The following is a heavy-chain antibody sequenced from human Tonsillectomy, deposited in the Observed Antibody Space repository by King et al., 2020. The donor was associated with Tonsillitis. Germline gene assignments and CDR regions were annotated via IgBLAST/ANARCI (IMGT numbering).Heavy chain of an antibody. CDR3: GRGQYYGDYHDY. CDR1: GGSISSGGYY. CDR2: IYNSGST. V-gene: IGHV4-31*03. D-gene: IGHD4-17*01. J-gene: IGHJ4*02. Sequence: QLQESGPGLVKTSQNLSLTCTVSGGSISSGGYYWSWIRQHPGKGLEWIGNIYNSGSTYYNPSLKSRLTISVDTSKNQFSLKLSSVTAADTAVYYCGRGQYYGDYHDYWGQGTLVTVSS.